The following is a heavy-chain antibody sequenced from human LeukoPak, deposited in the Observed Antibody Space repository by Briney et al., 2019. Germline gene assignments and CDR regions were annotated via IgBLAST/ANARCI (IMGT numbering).Heavy chain of an antibody. CDR1: GYTFTGYY. J-gene: IGHJ4*02. CDR3: ARGQSESGYVDY. V-gene: IGHV1-2*04. D-gene: IGHD3-3*01. CDR2: INPNSGGT. Sequence: ASVKVSCKASGYTFTGYYMHWVRQAPGQGLEWMGWINPNSGGTNYAQKFQGWVTKTRDTSISTAYMELSRLRSDDTAVYYCARGQSESGYVDYWGQGTLVTVSS.